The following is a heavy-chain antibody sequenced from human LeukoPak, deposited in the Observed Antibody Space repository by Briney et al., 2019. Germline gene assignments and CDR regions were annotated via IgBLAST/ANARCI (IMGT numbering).Heavy chain of an antibody. D-gene: IGHD1-26*01. J-gene: IGHJ5*02. CDR1: GYTLTSYG. CDR3: AREIVGANTVVDWFDP. V-gene: IGHV1-18*01. Sequence: GASVKVSCKASGYTLTSYGISWVRQAPGQGLEWMGWISAYNGNTNYAQKLQGRVTMTTDTSTSTAYMELRSLRSDDTAVYYCAREIVGANTVVDWFDPWGQGTLVTVSS. CDR2: ISAYNGNT.